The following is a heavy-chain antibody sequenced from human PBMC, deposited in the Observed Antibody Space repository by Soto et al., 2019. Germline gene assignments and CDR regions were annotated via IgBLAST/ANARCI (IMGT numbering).Heavy chain of an antibody. CDR1: GYTFTSYD. J-gene: IGHJ4*02. CDR3: ARGRGTGGSGSYPPRRYYFDY. D-gene: IGHD3-10*01. Sequence: ASVKVSCKASGYTFTSYDINWVRQATGQGLEWMGWMNPNSGNTGYAQKFQGRVTMTRNTSISTAYMELSSLRSEDTAVYYCARGRGTGGSGSYPPRRYYFDYWGQGTLVTVSS. CDR2: MNPNSGNT. V-gene: IGHV1-8*01.